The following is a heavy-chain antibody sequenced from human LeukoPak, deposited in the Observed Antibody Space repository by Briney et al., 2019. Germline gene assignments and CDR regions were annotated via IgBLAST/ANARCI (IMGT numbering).Heavy chain of an antibody. CDR1: GFTFDDYD. CDR3: AELGITMIGGV. V-gene: IGHV3-20*04. D-gene: IGHD3-10*02. Sequence: GGSLRLSCAASGFTFDDYDLNWVRQAPGKGLEWVSGISWNGRNTAYAESLKGRFTIPRDNAKNALYLQMNSLRAEDTAVYYCAELGITMIGGVWGKGTTVTISS. J-gene: IGHJ6*04. CDR2: ISWNGRNT.